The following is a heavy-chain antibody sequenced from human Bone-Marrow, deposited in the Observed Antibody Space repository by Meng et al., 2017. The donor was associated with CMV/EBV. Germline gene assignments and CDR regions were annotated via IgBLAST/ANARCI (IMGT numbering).Heavy chain of an antibody. D-gene: IGHD3-3*01. V-gene: IGHV4-59*01. CDR3: ARDRKDFWSGYYTGRDYYYGMDV. CDR1: GRPLSRYH. Sequence: SETLSLTCTVSGRPLSRYHWGWIRQPPGKGLEWIGYIYYSGSTNYNPSLKSRVTISVDTSKSQFTLKLSSVTAADTAVYYCARDRKDFWSGYYTGRDYYYGMDVWGQGTMVTVSS. J-gene: IGHJ6*02. CDR2: IYYSGST.